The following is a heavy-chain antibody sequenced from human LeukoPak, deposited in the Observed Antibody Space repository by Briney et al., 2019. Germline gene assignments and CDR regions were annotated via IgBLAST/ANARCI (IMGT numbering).Heavy chain of an antibody. Sequence: GGSLRLSCVASGFSFSTYAGGWVRQAAGRGREWVSVIGDSGGRTHYADSVKGRFTIYRDNSRNTLYIQINSLRDEDTAIYYCARVRGAITYYFDYCGQGTLVTVSS. CDR2: IGDSGGRT. J-gene: IGHJ4*02. D-gene: IGHD1-26*01. CDR1: GFSFSTYA. CDR3: ARVRGAITYYFDY. V-gene: IGHV3-23*01.